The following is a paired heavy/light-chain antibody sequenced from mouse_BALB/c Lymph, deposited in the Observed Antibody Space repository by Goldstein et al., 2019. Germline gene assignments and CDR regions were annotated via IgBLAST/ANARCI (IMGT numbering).Heavy chain of an antibody. CDR2: ISYSGST. J-gene: IGHJ3*01. CDR3: ARGYYRYSFAY. D-gene: IGHD2-14*01. V-gene: IGHV3-2*02. CDR1: GYSITSDYA. Sequence: DVQLQESGPGLVKPSQSLSLTCTVTGYSITSDYAWNWIRQFPGNKLEWMGYISYSGSTSYNPSLKSRISITRDTSKNQFFLQLNSVTTEDTATYYCARGYYRYSFAYWGQGTLVTVSA.
Light chain of an antibody. CDR2: YTS. CDR3: QQGNTLPWT. Sequence: DIQMTQTTSSLSASLGDRVTISCRASQDISNYLNWYQQKPDGTVKLLIYYTSRLHSGVPSRFSGSGSGTDYSLTISNLEQEDIATYFCQQGNTLPWTFGGGTKLEIK. V-gene: IGKV10-96*01. J-gene: IGKJ1*01. CDR1: QDISNY.